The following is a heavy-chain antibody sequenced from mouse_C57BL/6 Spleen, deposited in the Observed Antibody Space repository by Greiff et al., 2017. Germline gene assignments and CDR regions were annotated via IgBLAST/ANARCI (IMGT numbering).Heavy chain of an antibody. CDR3: AKLLGRNYAMDY. D-gene: IGHD4-1*01. Sequence: VQLKESGGGLVKPGGSLKLSCAASGFTFSDYGMHWVRQAPEKGLEWVAYISSGSSTIYYADTVKGRFTISRDNAKNTLFLQMTSLRSEDTAMYYCAKLLGRNYAMDYWGQGTSVTVSS. CDR1: GFTFSDYG. J-gene: IGHJ4*01. V-gene: IGHV5-17*01. CDR2: ISSGSSTI.